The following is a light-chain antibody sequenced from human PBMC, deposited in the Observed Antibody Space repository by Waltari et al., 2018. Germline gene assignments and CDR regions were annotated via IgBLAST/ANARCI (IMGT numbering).Light chain of an antibody. CDR1: SSNIGSNY. CDR3: AAWDDSLSGWV. V-gene: IGLV1-47*01. J-gene: IGLJ3*02. CDR2: RNN. Sequence: QSVLTQPPSASGTPGQRVTISCSGSSSNIGSNYVYWYQQRPGTAPKLLIYRNNPRPSGVPDRFSGSKSGTSASLAISGLRSEDEAEYYCAAWDDSLSGWVFGGGTKLTVL.